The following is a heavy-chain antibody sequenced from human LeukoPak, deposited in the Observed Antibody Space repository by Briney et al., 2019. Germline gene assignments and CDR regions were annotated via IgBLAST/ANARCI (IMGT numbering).Heavy chain of an antibody. CDR3: AKRGVVIRVILVGFYKEAYYFDS. V-gene: IGHV3-23*01. Sequence: GGSLRLSCAVSGITLSNYGMSWVRKAPGKGLEWVAGTSGSGGGTNYADSVKGRFTVSRDNSKNTLYLQMKSLRAEDTAVYFCAKRGVVIRVILVGFYKEAYYFDSWGQGALVTVSS. CDR2: TSGSGGGT. D-gene: IGHD3-22*01. J-gene: IGHJ4*02. CDR1: GITLSNYG.